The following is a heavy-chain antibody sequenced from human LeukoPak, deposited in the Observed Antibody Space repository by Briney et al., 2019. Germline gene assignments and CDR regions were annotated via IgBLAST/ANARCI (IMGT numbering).Heavy chain of an antibody. J-gene: IGHJ6*03. CDR3: ARRFVKALTGSTRRYYYYYYMDV. V-gene: IGHV4-34*01. Sequence: SETLSLTCAVYGGSFSGYYWSWIRQPPGKGLGWIGEINHSGSTNYNPSLKSRVTISVDTSKNQFSLKLSSVTAADTAVYYCARRFVKALTGSTRRYYYYYYMDVWGKGTTVTVSS. D-gene: IGHD2-2*01. CDR1: GGSFSGYY. CDR2: INHSGST.